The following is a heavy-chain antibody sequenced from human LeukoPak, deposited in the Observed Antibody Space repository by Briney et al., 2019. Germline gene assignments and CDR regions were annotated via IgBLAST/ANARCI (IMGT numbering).Heavy chain of an antibody. J-gene: IGHJ4*02. V-gene: IGHV3-33*01. Sequence: GGSLRLSCAASGFTFSSYGMHWVRQAPGKGLEWVAVIWYDGSNKYYADSVKGRFTTSRDNSKNTLYLQMNSLTAEDTAVYYCARAVVGTSCYGYWGQGTLVTVSS. CDR2: IWYDGSNK. CDR1: GFTFSSYG. D-gene: IGHD2-2*01. CDR3: ARAVVGTSCYGY.